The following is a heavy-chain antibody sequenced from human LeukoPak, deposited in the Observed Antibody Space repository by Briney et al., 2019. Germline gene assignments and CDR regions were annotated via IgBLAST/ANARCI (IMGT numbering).Heavy chain of an antibody. CDR3: AKSVVVVAWGMDV. CDR2: IIPIFGIA. D-gene: IGHD2-15*01. Sequence: SVKFSCKASGGTFSSYAISWVRQAPGQGLEWMGRIIPIFGIANYAQTFKGRFTITADKSTSTAYLEMSSLRSEDTAVYYCAKSVVVVAWGMDVWGQGTTVTVSS. J-gene: IGHJ6*02. V-gene: IGHV1-69*04. CDR1: GGTFSSYA.